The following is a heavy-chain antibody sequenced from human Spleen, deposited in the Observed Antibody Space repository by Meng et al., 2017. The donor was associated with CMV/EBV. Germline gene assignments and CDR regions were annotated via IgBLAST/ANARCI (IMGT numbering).Heavy chain of an antibody. CDR2: IYLGDSDT. CDR1: GHNFSNFW. J-gene: IGHJ3*02. Sequence: GESLKISCKGSGHNFSNFWIGWVRQMPGKGLEWMGIIYLGDSDTKYSPSFQGQVTISADKSISTAYLQWSSLKASDTAMYYCARHERFTSGWYLSYAFDIWGQGTMVTVSS. CDR3: ARHERFTSGWYLSYAFDI. V-gene: IGHV5-51*01. D-gene: IGHD6-19*01.